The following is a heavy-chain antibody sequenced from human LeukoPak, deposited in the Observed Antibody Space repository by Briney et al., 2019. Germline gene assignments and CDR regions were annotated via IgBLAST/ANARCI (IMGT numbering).Heavy chain of an antibody. CDR1: GGSISSGDYY. V-gene: IGHV4-30-4*01. J-gene: IGHJ4*02. Sequence: SQTLSLTCTVSGGSISSGDYYWSWIRQPPGKGLEWIGYIYYSGSTYYNPSLKSRVTISVDTSKNQFSLKLSSVTAADTAVYYCAREESAAGHFGYWGQGTLVTVSS. CDR2: IYYSGST. CDR3: AREESAAGHFGY. D-gene: IGHD6-13*01.